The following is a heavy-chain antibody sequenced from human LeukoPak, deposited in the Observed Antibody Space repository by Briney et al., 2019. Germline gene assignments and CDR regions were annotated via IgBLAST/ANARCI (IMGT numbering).Heavy chain of an antibody. CDR1: GFTFSSAW. CDR3: ARDRGVLRFDY. V-gene: IGHV3-15*01. J-gene: IGHJ4*02. Sequence: GGSLRLSCAASGFTFSSAWMTWVRQAPGKRLEWVGRVLSKTDGGTTEYAAPVKGRFIVSRDDSKNTLYLQMNSLRAEDTAVYYCARDRGVLRFDYWGQGTLVTVSS. CDR2: VLSKTDGGTT. D-gene: IGHD3-16*01.